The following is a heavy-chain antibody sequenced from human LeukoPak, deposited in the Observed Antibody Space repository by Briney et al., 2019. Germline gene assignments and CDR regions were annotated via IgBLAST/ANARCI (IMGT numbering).Heavy chain of an antibody. V-gene: IGHV4-59*01. CDR1: GRSINTYY. D-gene: IGHD5-12*01. CDR3: ARSGGYSGYDVDY. J-gene: IGHJ4*02. CDR2: FSYSGRT. Sequence: SETLSLTCTVSGRSINTYYWHWIRQPPGKGLEWIGYFSYSGRTNYNPSLKSRVTISIDTSKNQFSLKLTSVTAADTAVYHCARSGGYSGYDVDYWGQGTLVTVSS.